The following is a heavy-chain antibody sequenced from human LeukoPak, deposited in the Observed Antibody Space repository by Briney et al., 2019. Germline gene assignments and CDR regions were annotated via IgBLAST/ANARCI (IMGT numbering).Heavy chain of an antibody. V-gene: IGHV2-5*02. Sequence: SGPTLRNPTQTLTLTFTFSGFSLSTRGVGVGWIRQPPVKALEWLALIDGDDDKRYSPTLKSRLTIPKDTSKNQVVLTMTNMDPVDTATYYCAHTGEHCSGGSCYRYYFDYWGQGTLVTVSS. CDR3: AHTGEHCSGGSCYRYYFDY. CDR2: IDGDDDK. J-gene: IGHJ4*02. CDR1: GFSLSTRGVG. D-gene: IGHD2-15*01.